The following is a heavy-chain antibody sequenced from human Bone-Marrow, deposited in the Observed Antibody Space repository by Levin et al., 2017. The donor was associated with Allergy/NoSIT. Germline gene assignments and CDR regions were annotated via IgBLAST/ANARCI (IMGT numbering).Heavy chain of an antibody. CDR2: ISWNGGGT. Sequence: PGESLKISCAASGFTFDDCAMHWVRQVPGKGLEWVSLISWNGGGTYYADSVKGRFIISRDNSKNSLYLQMNGLRPDDTALYYCAKASSTSDNVLDAWGQGTAVTVSS. CDR1: GFTFDDCA. V-gene: IGHV3-43*01. D-gene: IGHD2-2*01. J-gene: IGHJ6*02. CDR3: AKASSTSDNVLDA.